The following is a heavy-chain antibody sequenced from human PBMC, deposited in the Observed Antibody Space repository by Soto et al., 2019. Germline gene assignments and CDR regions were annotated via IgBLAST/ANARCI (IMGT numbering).Heavy chain of an antibody. J-gene: IGHJ1*01. V-gene: IGHV3-23*01. CDR3: AKAAGSNWGTKYFQY. CDR2: ISGSGSDT. D-gene: IGHD7-27*01. Sequence: EVQLLESGGGLVQPGGSLRLACAASGFSFSSYAMVWVRQAPGKGLEWVSVISGSGSDTYYTDSVKGRFTISRDNSKNTLFLQMNSLRADDTAVYHCAKAAGSNWGTKYFQYWGQGTLVTVSS. CDR1: GFSFSSYA.